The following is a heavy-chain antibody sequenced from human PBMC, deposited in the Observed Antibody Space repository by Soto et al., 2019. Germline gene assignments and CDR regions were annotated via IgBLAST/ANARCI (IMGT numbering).Heavy chain of an antibody. CDR1: GFTFSSYW. D-gene: IGHD5-18*01. CDR2: IKQDGSEK. V-gene: IGHV3-7*01. CDR3: ARPRIQLWAPDGFHI. Sequence: GGSLRLSCAASGFTFSSYWMSWVRQAPGKGLEWVANIKQDGSEKTYVDSVKGRFTTSRDNAEKSLSLQMSSLRAEDTAVYYCARPRIQLWAPDGFHIWGQGTMVTVSS. J-gene: IGHJ3*02.